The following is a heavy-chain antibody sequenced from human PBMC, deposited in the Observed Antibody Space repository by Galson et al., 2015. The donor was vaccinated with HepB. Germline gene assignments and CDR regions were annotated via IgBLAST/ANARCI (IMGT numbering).Heavy chain of an antibody. J-gene: IGHJ5*02. CDR1: GGTFSSYG. CDR2: IIPTFGIA. CDR3: VRDNMGRIAAAVPNWFDP. Sequence: SVKVSCKASGGTFSSYGISWVRQAPGQGLEWMGGIIPTFGIANYAQKFQGRVTITAGESTSTAYMELSSLRSEDTAVYYCVRDNMGRIAAAVPNWFDPWGQGTLVTVSS. D-gene: IGHD6-13*01. V-gene: IGHV1-69*13.